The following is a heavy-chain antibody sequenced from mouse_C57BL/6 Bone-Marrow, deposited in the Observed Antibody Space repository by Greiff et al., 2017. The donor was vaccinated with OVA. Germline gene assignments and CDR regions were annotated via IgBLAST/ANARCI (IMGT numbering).Heavy chain of an antibody. CDR3: ARDHYDYDGGVDY. D-gene: IGHD2-4*01. V-gene: IGHV5-4*01. Sequence: EVQLVESGGGLVKPGGSLKLSCAASGFTFSSYAMSWVRQTPEKRLEWVATISDGGSYTYYPDNVKGRFTISRDNAKNNLYLQMSHLKSEDTAMYYCARDHYDYDGGVDYWGQGTTLTVSS. CDR1: GFTFSSYA. CDR2: ISDGGSYT. J-gene: IGHJ2*01.